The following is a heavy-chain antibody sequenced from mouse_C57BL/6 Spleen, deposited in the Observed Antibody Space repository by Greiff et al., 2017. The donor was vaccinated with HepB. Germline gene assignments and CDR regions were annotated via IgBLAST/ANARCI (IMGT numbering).Heavy chain of an antibody. CDR3: TRKCDGYYFDY. J-gene: IGHJ2*01. V-gene: IGHV1-15*01. CDR2: IDPETGGT. D-gene: IGHD2-3*01. Sequence: QVQLQQSGAELVRPGASVTLSCKASGYTFTDYEMHWVKQTPVHGLEWIGAIDPETGGTAYNQKFKGKAILTADKSSSTAYMELRSLTSEDSAVYYCTRKCDGYYFDYWGQGTTLTVSS. CDR1: GYTFTDYE.